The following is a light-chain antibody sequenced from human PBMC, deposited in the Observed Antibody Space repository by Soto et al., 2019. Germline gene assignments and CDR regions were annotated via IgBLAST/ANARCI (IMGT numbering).Light chain of an antibody. Sequence: QSVLTQPASVSGSPAQSITISCTGTSSDVGAYNYVSWYQQHPGKAPKLMIYDVTNRPSGVSSRFSGSKSGNTASLTISGLQDEDAADYYCSSYTSTSPYVFGTGTKLTVL. J-gene: IGLJ1*01. CDR2: DVT. CDR1: SSDVGAYNY. V-gene: IGLV2-14*01. CDR3: SSYTSTSPYV.